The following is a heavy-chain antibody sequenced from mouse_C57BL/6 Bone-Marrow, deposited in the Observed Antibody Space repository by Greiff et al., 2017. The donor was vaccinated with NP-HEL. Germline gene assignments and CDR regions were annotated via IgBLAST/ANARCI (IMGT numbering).Heavy chain of an antibody. CDR1: GYTFTDYY. Sequence: EVKLQQSGPELVKPGASVKISCKASGYTFTDYYMNWVKQSHGKSLEWIGDINPNNGGTSYNQKFKGKATLTVDKTYSTAYMELRSLTSEDSEVYYCARDSLYYYAMDYWGQGTSVTVSS. CDR2: INPNNGGT. CDR3: ARDSLYYYAMDY. D-gene: IGHD6-5*01. V-gene: IGHV1-26*01. J-gene: IGHJ4*01.